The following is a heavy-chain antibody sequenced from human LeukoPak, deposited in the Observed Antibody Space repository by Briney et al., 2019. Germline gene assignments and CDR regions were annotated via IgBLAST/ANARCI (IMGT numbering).Heavy chain of an antibody. V-gene: IGHV3-7*01. Sequence: GGSLRLSCAASGFTFNSYWMSWVRQAPGKGLEWVANIQQDGSEKYYVDSVKGRFTISRDNAKNSLYLQMNSLRAEDTAVYYCARRYSGSYWGFYYYYYMDVWGKGTTVTVSS. J-gene: IGHJ6*03. CDR2: IQQDGSEK. CDR3: ARRYSGSYWGFYYYYYMDV. D-gene: IGHD1-26*01. CDR1: GFTFNSYW.